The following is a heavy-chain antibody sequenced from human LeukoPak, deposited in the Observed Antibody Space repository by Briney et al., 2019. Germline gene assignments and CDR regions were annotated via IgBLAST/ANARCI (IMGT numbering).Heavy chain of an antibody. CDR1: GSTFSSYS. Sequence: GGSLRLSCAASGSTFSSYSMNWVRQAPGKGLEWVSYISSSSSTIYYADSVKGRFTISRDNAKNSLYLQMNSLRAEDTAVYYCARDQPGSLNYWGQGTLVTVSS. J-gene: IGHJ4*02. CDR3: ARDQPGSLNY. D-gene: IGHD3-10*01. CDR2: ISSSSSTI. V-gene: IGHV3-48*04.